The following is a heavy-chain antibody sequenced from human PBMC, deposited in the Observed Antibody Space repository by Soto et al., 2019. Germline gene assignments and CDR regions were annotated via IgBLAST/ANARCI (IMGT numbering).Heavy chain of an antibody. Sequence: LRLSCSASGFIFSESTIYWVRQVPGKGLEAISAVSTSGRSTYYADSVKDRFTISRDNSKNTLFLQMGSLRPEDTAIYYCVKQAHGLDGVAFDYWGQGTQVTVSS. CDR1: GFIFSEST. J-gene: IGHJ4*02. V-gene: IGHV3-64D*06. CDR3: VKQAHGLDGVAFDY. D-gene: IGHD2-15*01. CDR2: VSTSGRST.